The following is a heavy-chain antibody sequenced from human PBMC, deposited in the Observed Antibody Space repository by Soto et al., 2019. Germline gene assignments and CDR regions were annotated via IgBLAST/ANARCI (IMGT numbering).Heavy chain of an antibody. CDR3: ARVWGGAFDF. Sequence: PSETLSLTWTVSGGSISSYYWSWIRQPPGKGLEWIGYIYYSGSTNYNPSLKSRVTISVDTSKNQFSLKLSSVTAADTAVYYCARVWGGAFDFWGQGTLVTVSS. CDR2: IYYSGST. V-gene: IGHV4-59*01. J-gene: IGHJ3*01. CDR1: GGSISSYY. D-gene: IGHD3-10*01.